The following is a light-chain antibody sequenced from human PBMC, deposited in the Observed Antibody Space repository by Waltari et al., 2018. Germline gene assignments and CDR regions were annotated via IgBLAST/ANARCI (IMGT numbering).Light chain of an antibody. V-gene: IGKV3-15*01. J-gene: IGKJ2*03. CDR1: QSVSSH. CDR3: QHYDNWLYS. Sequence: EIVMTQSPATLSVSPGERATPFCRASQSVSSHLAWYQQKPGQAPRLLLFGASTRATGTPARVRGSGSGTEFTLIISSLQSEDFAVYYCQHYDNWLYSFGQGTKVEIK. CDR2: GAS.